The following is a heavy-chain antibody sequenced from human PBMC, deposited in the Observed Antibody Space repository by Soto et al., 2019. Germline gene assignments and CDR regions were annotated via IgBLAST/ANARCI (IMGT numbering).Heavy chain of an antibody. CDR1: GGSFSGYY. Sequence: PSETLSLTCAVYGGSFSGYYWSWIRQPPGKGLEWIGEINHSGSTNYNPSLKSRVTISVDTSKNQFSLKLSSVTAADTAVYYCARVSSGWHNWFDPWGQGTLVTVSS. J-gene: IGHJ5*02. V-gene: IGHV4-34*01. CDR3: ARVSSGWHNWFDP. D-gene: IGHD6-19*01. CDR2: INHSGST.